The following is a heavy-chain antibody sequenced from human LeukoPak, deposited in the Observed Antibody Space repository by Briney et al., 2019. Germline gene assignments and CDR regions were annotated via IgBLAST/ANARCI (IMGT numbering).Heavy chain of an antibody. J-gene: IGHJ4*02. Sequence: PSETLSLTCTVSGGSISSGGYYWSWIRQHPGKGLEWIGSIYYSGSTTYNPSLKSRVTISVDTSKNQFSLKLSSVTAADTAVYYCARGGDYYDSSGSPTLDYWGQGTLVTVS. CDR2: IYYSGST. CDR1: GGSISSGGYY. CDR3: ARGGDYYDSSGSPTLDY. D-gene: IGHD3-22*01. V-gene: IGHV4-31*03.